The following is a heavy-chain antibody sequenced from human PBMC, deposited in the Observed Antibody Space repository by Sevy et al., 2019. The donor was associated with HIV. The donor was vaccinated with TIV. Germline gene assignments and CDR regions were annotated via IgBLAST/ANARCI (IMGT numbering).Heavy chain of an antibody. V-gene: IGHV4-4*07. CDR1: GGSISGYY. CDR2: IYSSGST. Sequence: SETLSLTCTVSGGSISGYYWSWIQQPAGKGLEWIGRIYSSGSTNYHPSLKSRVTMSVDTSKNQFSLKLSSVTAADTAVYYCARTAQFGVVDYWGQGTLVTVSS. CDR3: ARTAQFGVVDY. D-gene: IGHD3-3*01. J-gene: IGHJ4*02.